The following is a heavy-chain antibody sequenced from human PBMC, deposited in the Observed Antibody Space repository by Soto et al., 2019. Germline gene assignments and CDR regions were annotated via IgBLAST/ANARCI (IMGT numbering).Heavy chain of an antibody. V-gene: IGHV4-59*12. CDR2: IYYSGST. D-gene: IGHD6-13*01. Sequence: SETLSLTCIVSGGSISSDYWGWIRQPPGKGLEWIGYIYYSGSTNYNPSLKSRVTISVDTSKNQFSLNLSSVAAADTALYYCARGGSSSWYSSGMDVWGQGTTVTVSS. J-gene: IGHJ6*02. CDR1: GGSISSDY. CDR3: ARGGSSSWYSSGMDV.